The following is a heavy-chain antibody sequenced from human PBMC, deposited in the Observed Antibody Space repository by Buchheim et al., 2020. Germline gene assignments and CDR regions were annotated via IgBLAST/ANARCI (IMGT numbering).Heavy chain of an antibody. Sequence: EVQLLESGGGLVQPGGSLRLSCAASGFTFSSHAMAWVRLAPGKGLEWVSVIAASDGTTYYPDSVKGRFAISRDNSKNRLYLQMNSLRAEDTAIYVCAKGRVATPPTRDFDYWGQGT. CDR2: IAASDGTT. CDR3: AKGRVATPPTRDFDY. D-gene: IGHD4-23*01. CDR1: GFTFSSHA. J-gene: IGHJ4*02. V-gene: IGHV3-23*01.